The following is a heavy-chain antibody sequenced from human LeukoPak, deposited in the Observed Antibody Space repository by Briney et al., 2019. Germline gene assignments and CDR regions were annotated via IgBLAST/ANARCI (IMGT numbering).Heavy chain of an antibody. V-gene: IGHV3-23*01. D-gene: IGHD3-10*01. CDR3: AKEPTYYSGSGSYSHFDY. J-gene: IGHJ4*02. CDR2: ISSGGNT. CDR1: GFTFSDNA. Sequence: GGSLRLSCAASGFTFSDNAMTWVRQAPGKGLEWVAVISSGGNTKYADSERGRFSISRDKSKNTLYLQMNSLRAEDTAVYYCAKEPTYYSGSGSYSHFDYWGQGTLVTVS.